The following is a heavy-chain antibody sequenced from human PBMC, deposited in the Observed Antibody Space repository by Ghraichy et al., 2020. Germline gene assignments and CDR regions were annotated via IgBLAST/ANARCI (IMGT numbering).Heavy chain of an antibody. CDR2: IKQDGSTK. V-gene: IGHV3-7*01. CDR1: GFTFSTYW. Sequence: GGSLRLSCAASGFTFSTYWMSWVRQAPGKGLEWVGNIKQDGSTKYYVDSVKGRFTISRDNAKNSLYLQMNSLRDEDTAVFYCARVTYYAVSGNYNYGMDVWGQGTTVTVSS. CDR3: ARVTYYAVSGNYNYGMDV. J-gene: IGHJ6*01. D-gene: IGHD3-10*01.